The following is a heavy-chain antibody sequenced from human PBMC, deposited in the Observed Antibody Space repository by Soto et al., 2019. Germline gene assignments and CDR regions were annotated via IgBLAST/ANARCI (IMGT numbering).Heavy chain of an antibody. Sequence: QLQLRESGPGLVQPSGTLSLTCDVSGDSLTNNHWWSWVRQAPGKGLEWIGEIWHTGRPNYNTSLKCRVASSIDKSKNQFSLKWSSVTAAVTAVYYCVRDSRTGCSSINCYMHWGQGTLVTVSS. CDR1: GDSLTNNHW. CDR3: VRDSRTGCSSINCYMH. V-gene: IGHV4-4*02. J-gene: IGHJ4*02. CDR2: IWHTGRP. D-gene: IGHD2-15*01.